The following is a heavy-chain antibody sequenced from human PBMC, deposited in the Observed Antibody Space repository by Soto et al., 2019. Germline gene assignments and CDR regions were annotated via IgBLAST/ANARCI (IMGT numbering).Heavy chain of an antibody. V-gene: IGHV1-2*02. CDR2: INPNSGGT. CDR3: ARLILTGYYIYYGMDV. D-gene: IGHD3-9*01. Sequence: QVQLVQSGAELKKPGASVKVSCKASGYTFTGYYMHWVRQAPGQGLEWMGWINPNSGGTNYAQKFQGRVTMTRDTSISTAYMELSRLRSDDTAVYYCARLILTGYYIYYGMDVWGQGTTVTVSS. J-gene: IGHJ6*02. CDR1: GYTFTGYY.